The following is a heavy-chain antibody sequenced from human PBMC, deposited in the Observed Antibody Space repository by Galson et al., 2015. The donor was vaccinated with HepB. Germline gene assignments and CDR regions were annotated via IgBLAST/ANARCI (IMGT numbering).Heavy chain of an antibody. CDR2: IWEDGSNK. CDR3: ANFPPYGSGSYYKSLTVQHWGRCDVFRN. J-gene: IGHJ3*01. CDR1: GFTFSDYG. Sequence: SLRLSCAASGFTFSDYGMHWVRQAPGKGLEWVAFIWEDGSNKHYADSVKGRFTISRDNSKNTLYLQMNTLRPEDTAVYYCANFPPYGSGSYYKSLTVQHWGRCDVFRNWGQGTVVTVSS. D-gene: IGHD3-10*01. V-gene: IGHV3-30*02.